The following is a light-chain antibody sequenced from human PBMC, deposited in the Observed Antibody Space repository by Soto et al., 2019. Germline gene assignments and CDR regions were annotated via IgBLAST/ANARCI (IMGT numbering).Light chain of an antibody. CDR2: EVS. Sequence: QSALTQPASVSGSPGQSITISCTGSSSDVGGYNYVSWYQQHPGKDPKLMIDEVSNRPSGISNRFSGSKSGNTDCLTLSGLQAEDEDDYYFSSYTSSSTLVFGGGTKLTVL. CDR3: SSYTSSSTLV. CDR1: SSDVGGYNY. V-gene: IGLV2-14*01. J-gene: IGLJ2*01.